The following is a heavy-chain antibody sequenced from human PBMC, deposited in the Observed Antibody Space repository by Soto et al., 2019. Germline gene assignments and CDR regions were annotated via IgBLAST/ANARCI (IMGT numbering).Heavy chain of an antibody. J-gene: IGHJ2*01. CDR3: AKVAGGLGYFDL. Sequence: GSLRLSCVASGFTFSDYAMTWVRQAPGKGLEWVATISATGGNIEYTDSLKGRFTISRDNSKNTLYLQLNGLTSDDTAVHYCAKVAGGLGYFDLWGRGTLVTVSS. CDR2: ISATGGNI. CDR1: GFTFSDYA. V-gene: IGHV3-23*01. D-gene: IGHD3-16*01.